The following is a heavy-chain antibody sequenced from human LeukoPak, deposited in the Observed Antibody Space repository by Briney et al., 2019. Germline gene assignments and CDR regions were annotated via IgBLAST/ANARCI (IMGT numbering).Heavy chain of an antibody. V-gene: IGHV3-43*02. CDR3: AKDVSNSGWTS. CDR2: ITGDGARA. Sequence: GGSLRLSCAASGFTFDDYAMHWVRQSPGKGLEWVCFITGDGARAYYADSVKGRFTISGDNAKNSVFLQMNSLGSEDTALYYCAKDVSNSGWTSWGQGTLVTVSS. D-gene: IGHD6-19*01. CDR1: GFTFDDYA. J-gene: IGHJ4*02.